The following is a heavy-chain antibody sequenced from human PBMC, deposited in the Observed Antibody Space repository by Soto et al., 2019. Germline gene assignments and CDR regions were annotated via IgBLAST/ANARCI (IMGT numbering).Heavy chain of an antibody. Sequence: ASVKVSCKASGYTFTSYAMHWVRQAPGQRLEWMGWINAGNGNTKYSQKFQGRVTITRDTSASTAYMELSSLRSEDTAVYYCARSIVVVTALDNWGQGTLVTVSS. CDR1: GYTFTSYA. J-gene: IGHJ4*02. V-gene: IGHV1-3*01. CDR2: INAGNGNT. D-gene: IGHD2-21*02. CDR3: ARSIVVVTALDN.